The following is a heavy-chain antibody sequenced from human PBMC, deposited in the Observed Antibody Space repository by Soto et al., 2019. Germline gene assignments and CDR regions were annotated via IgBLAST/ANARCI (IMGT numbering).Heavy chain of an antibody. V-gene: IGHV1-69*02. Sequence: QVQLVQSGAEVRKPGSSVKVSCKASGDTFSFYSINWVRQAPGLGLEWMGRINPILNMSNYAQRFQGRVTMTAYKSTSTAYMELSGLRSEDTAIYYGASSYGSGYRAFDYWGQGALVTVSS. D-gene: IGHD3-10*01. CDR2: INPILNMS. J-gene: IGHJ4*02. CDR3: ASSYGSGYRAFDY. CDR1: GDTFSFYS.